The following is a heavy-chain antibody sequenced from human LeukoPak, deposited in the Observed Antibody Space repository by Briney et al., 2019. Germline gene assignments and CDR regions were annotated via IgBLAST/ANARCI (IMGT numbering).Heavy chain of an antibody. D-gene: IGHD3-3*01. CDR2: ISAYNGNT. CDR1: GYTFTSYG. CDR3: ARDGGITIFGIFDY. Sequence: GASVKVSCKASGYTFTSYGISWVRQAPGQGLEWMGWISAYNGNTNYAQKLQGRVIMTTDTSTSTAYMELRSLRSDDTAVYYCARDGGITIFGIFDYWGQGTLVTVSS. V-gene: IGHV1-18*01. J-gene: IGHJ4*02.